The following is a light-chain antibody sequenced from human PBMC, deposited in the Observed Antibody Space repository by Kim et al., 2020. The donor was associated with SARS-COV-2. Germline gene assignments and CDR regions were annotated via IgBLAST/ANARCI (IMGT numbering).Light chain of an antibody. V-gene: IGKV3-15*01. Sequence: VSPGESATLSCRASQTVSSILAWYPQKPGQAPRLLIYGAFTRATGIPVRFTGSGSGTEFTLTISSLQSEDSAIYYCQQYANWHPYTFGQGTKLEIK. CDR2: GAF. CDR1: QTVSSI. J-gene: IGKJ2*01. CDR3: QQYANWHPYT.